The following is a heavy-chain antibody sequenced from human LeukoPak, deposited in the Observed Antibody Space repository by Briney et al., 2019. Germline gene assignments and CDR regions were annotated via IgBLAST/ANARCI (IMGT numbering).Heavy chain of an antibody. J-gene: IGHJ5*02. CDR1: GYTFTGYY. D-gene: IGHD2-2*01. V-gene: IGHV1-2*02. Sequence: ASVKVSCKASGYTFTGYYMHWVRQAPGQGLEWMGWINPNSGGTNYAQKFQGRVTMTRDTSISTAYMELSRLRSDDTAAYYCARAQAPIVVVPAAGGNWFDPWGQGTLVTVSS. CDR3: ARAQAPIVVVPAAGGNWFDP. CDR2: INPNSGGT.